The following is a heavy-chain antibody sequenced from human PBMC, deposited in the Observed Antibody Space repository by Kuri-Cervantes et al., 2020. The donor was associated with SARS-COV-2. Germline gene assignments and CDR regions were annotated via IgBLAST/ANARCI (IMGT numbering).Heavy chain of an antibody. CDR1: GFTFSSYA. J-gene: IGHJ4*02. CDR2: ISYDGSNK. V-gene: IGHV3-30*04. CDR3: AKETALRSLDGFDY. Sequence: GGSLRLSCAASGFTFSSYAMHWVRQAPGKGLEWVAVISYDGSNKYYADSVKGRFTISRDNSKNTLYLQMNSLRAEDTAVYYCAKETALRSLDGFDYWGQGTLVTVSS. D-gene: IGHD3-3*01.